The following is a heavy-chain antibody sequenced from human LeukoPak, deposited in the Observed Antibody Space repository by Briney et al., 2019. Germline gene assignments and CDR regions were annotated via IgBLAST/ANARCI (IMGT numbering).Heavy chain of an antibody. V-gene: IGHV4-31*03. CDR3: AREAGTTVTFDS. CDR1: GGSITRGYY. J-gene: IGHJ4*02. CDR2: IYNSGYT. D-gene: IGHD4-17*01. Sequence: SETLSLACTVSGGSITRGYYWSWLRQHPGKGLEWIGYIYNSGYTYYNPSLESRLTISLDTSKNQFSLTLTSVTVADTAVYYCAREAGTTVTFDSWGQGTLVTVSS.